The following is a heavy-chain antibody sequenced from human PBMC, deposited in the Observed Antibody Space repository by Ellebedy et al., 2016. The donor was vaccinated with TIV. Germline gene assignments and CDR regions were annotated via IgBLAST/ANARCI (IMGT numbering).Heavy chain of an antibody. CDR2: IYSGGNT. D-gene: IGHD3-3*01. J-gene: IGHJ4*02. CDR1: GFPVSSNY. Sequence: PGGSLRLSCAASGFPVSSNYMSWVRQAPGKGLEWVSVIYSGGNTYYADSVKGRFTISRDNARTSLFLQMNSLRADDTAVYYCARACFGGACYFEHWGQGTQVTVSS. CDR3: ARACFGGACYFEH. V-gene: IGHV3-53*01.